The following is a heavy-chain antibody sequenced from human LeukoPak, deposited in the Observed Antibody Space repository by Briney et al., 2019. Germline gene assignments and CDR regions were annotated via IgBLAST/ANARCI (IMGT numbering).Heavy chain of an antibody. V-gene: IGHV3-33*08. CDR2: IWYDGSNK. Sequence: GGSLRLSCAASGFTFSSYGMHWVRQAPGKGLEWVAVIWYDGSNKYYADSVKGRFTISRDNSKNTLYLRMNSLRAEDTAVYYCARIGERWLQFREYYFDYWGQGTLVTVSS. J-gene: IGHJ4*02. CDR1: GFTFSSYG. CDR3: ARIGERWLQFREYYFDY. D-gene: IGHD5-24*01.